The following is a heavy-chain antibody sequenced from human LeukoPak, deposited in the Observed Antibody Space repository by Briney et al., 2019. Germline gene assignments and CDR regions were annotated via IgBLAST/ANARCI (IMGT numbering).Heavy chain of an antibody. CDR1: GYTFTGYD. Sequence: GASVKVSCKASGYTFTGYDINWVRQAPGQGLEWMGGIIPIFGTANYAQKFQGRVTITADESTSTAYMELSSLRSEDTAVYYCARGDNWNSYFDYWGQGTLVTVSS. CDR2: IIPIFGTA. J-gene: IGHJ4*02. D-gene: IGHD1-7*01. CDR3: ARGDNWNSYFDY. V-gene: IGHV1-69*13.